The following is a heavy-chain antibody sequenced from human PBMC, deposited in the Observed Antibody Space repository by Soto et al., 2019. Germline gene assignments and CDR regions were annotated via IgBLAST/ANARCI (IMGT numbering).Heavy chain of an antibody. CDR2: IYPGDSDT. CDR3: ARSPGYCSSTSCYEDYYGMDV. D-gene: IGHD2-2*01. Sequence: GESLKISCKGSGYSFTSYWIGWVRQMPGKGLEWMGIIYPGDSDTRYSLSFQGQVTISADKSISTAYLQWSSLKASDTAMYYCARSPGYCSSTSCYEDYYGMDVWGQGTTVTVSS. J-gene: IGHJ6*02. CDR1: GYSFTSYW. V-gene: IGHV5-51*01.